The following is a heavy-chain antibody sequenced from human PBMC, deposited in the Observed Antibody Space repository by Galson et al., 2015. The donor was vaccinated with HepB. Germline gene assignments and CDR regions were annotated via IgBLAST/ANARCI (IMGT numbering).Heavy chain of an antibody. CDR3: VRSGDFSGYSSR. CDR1: GFTFSGSA. V-gene: IGHV3-73*01. Sequence: LRLSCAASGFTFSGSAIHWVRQASGRGPEWIGHIRSKATNYAALYVPSLKGRFTISRDDSKNMAYLHMRSPKTDDTAVYYCVRSGDFSGYSSRWGQGTLVTVSS. D-gene: IGHD6-13*01. J-gene: IGHJ4*02. CDR2: IRSKATNYAA.